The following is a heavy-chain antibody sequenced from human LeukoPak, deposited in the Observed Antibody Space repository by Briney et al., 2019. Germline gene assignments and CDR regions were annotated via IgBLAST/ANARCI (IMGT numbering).Heavy chain of an antibody. J-gene: IGHJ4*02. CDR3: ARAHNWKYGTFDY. V-gene: IGHV3-66*01. D-gene: IGHD1-7*01. CDR2: IYSGGST. Sequence: GGSLRLSCAASGFTVSSNYMSWVRQAPGKGLEWVSVIYSGGSTYYADSVRGRFTISRDNAKNSLYPQMNSLRVEDTAVYYCARAHNWKYGTFDYWGQGTLVTVSS. CDR1: GFTVSSNY.